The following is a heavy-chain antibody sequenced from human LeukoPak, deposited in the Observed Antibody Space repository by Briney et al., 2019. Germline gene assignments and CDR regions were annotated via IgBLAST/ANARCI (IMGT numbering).Heavy chain of an antibody. CDR2: ISGGGANT. CDR1: GFTFSNYA. CDR3: AKVTTYYYRSGTYSGYDY. D-gene: IGHD3-10*01. V-gene: IGHV3-23*01. Sequence: PGGSLRLSCAASGFTFSNYAMGWVRQAPGKGLEWVSGISGGGANTYYADSVKGRFTISRDNSKNTLYLQMNSLRAEDTADYYCAKVTTYYYRSGTYSGYDYWGQGTLVTVSS. J-gene: IGHJ4*02.